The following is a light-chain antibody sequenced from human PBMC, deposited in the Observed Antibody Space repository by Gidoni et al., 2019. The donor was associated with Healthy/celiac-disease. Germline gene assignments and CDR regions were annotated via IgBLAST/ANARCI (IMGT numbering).Light chain of an antibody. V-gene: IGKV3-11*01. CDR1: QSVSSY. CDR3: QQRSNWYT. CDR2: DAS. Sequence: DIVLTQSPATLSLSPGERATISCRASQSVSSYLAWYQQKPGQAPRLLIYDASNGATGIPARFSGSGSGTDFTLTISSLEPEDFAVYYCQQRSNWYTFGQGTKLEIK. J-gene: IGKJ2*01.